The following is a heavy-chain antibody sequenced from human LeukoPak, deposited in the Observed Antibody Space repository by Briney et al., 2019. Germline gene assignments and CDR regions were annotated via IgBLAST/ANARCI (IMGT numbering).Heavy chain of an antibody. J-gene: IGHJ6*02. CDR2: IIDSGGST. D-gene: IGHD2-15*01. CDR1: GFTFSSYS. V-gene: IGHV3-23*01. CDR3: AKDLPGGWHNYYYYAMDV. Sequence: GGSLILSCSASGFTFSSYSMSWFLQPPGKGLEWVSAIIDSGGSTYYAASLKGRFTISRDNPKNTLYLQTNSLRAEDTAVYYCAKDLPGGWHNYYYYAMDVCGQGSTVTVSS.